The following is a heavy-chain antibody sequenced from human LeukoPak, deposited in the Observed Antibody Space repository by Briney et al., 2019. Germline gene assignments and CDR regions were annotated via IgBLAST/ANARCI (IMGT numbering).Heavy chain of an antibody. CDR1: GGSVSSSNYY. CDR2: FSYNVHS. J-gene: IGHJ4*02. CDR3: ARVSVAGTGPDY. V-gene: IGHV4-61*01. Sequence: PSETLSLTCTVSGGSVSSSNYYWSWSRQPPGEGLEWVGFFSYNVHSDYNPSLKSRVTISVDTSKNQFSLRLSSVTAADTAIYYCARVSVAGTGPDYWGQGTLVTVSS. D-gene: IGHD6-13*01.